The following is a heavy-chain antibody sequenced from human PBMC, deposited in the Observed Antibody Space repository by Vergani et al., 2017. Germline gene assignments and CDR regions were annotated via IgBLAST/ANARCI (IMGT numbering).Heavy chain of an antibody. CDR3: ARDPKCYDSSGYRGFDP. CDR1: GGTFSSYA. Sequence: QVQLVQSGAEVKKPGSSVKVSCKASGGTFSSYAISWVRQAPGQGLEWMGGIIPIFGTANYAQKFQGRVTITADESTSTAYMELSSLRSEDTAVYYCARDPKCYDSSGYRGFDPWGQGTLVTVSS. V-gene: IGHV1-69*01. D-gene: IGHD3-22*01. CDR2: IIPIFGTA. J-gene: IGHJ5*02.